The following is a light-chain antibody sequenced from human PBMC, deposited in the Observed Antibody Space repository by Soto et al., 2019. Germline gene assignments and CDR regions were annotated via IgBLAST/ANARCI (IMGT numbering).Light chain of an antibody. J-gene: IGKJ1*01. Sequence: DIQMTQSTSTLSASVGDRVTITCRASQSISNWLAWYQQKPGEAPNLLIYKASTLESGVPSRFTGSGSGTESPLTICSLQPDDFATYYCQLYNSYSPTFGQGTKVDIK. V-gene: IGKV1-5*03. CDR1: QSISNW. CDR2: KAS. CDR3: QLYNSYSPT.